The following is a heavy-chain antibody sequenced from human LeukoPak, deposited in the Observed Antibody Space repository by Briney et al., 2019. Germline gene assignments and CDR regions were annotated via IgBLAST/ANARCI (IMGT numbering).Heavy chain of an antibody. CDR3: ARHPLGFGEAGQTPNWFDP. CDR2: IYDSGST. D-gene: IGHD3-10*01. V-gene: IGHV4-38-2*02. J-gene: IGHJ5*02. CDR1: GYSISSGYY. Sequence: PSETLSLTCTVSGYSISSGYYWGWIRPPPGKGLGWIGSIYDSGSTYYNPSLKSRVTISVDTSKNQFSLKLSSVTAADTAVYYCARHPLGFGEAGQTPNWFDPWGQGTLVTVSS.